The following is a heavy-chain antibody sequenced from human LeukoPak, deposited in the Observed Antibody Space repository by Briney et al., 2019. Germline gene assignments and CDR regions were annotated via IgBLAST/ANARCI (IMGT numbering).Heavy chain of an antibody. V-gene: IGHV3-30*03. CDR2: ISYDGSNK. CDR3: AMTKSGYITYYYGMDV. Sequence: GGSLRLSCAASGFTFSSYGMHWVRQAPGKGLEWVAVISYDGSNKYYADSVKGRFTISRDNSKNTLYLQMNSLRAEDTAVYYCAMTKSGYITYYYGMDVWGQGTTVTVSS. CDR1: GFTFSSYG. D-gene: IGHD1-14*01. J-gene: IGHJ6*02.